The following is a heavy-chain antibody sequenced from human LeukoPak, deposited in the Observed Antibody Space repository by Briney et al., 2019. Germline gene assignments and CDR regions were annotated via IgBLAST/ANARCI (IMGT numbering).Heavy chain of an antibody. V-gene: IGHV1-2*04. D-gene: IGHD4-17*01. CDR1: GFTFTGYY. CDR2: INANSGGT. CDR3: ARDSSTVTTPYFDF. Sequence: ASVKVSCKTSGFTFTGYYIHWVRQAPGQGLEWMGWINANSGGTNCAQQFQGWVTMTRDTSISTAYMEMSRLRSDDTAMYYCARDSSTVTTPYFDFWGQGTLVTVPS. J-gene: IGHJ4*02.